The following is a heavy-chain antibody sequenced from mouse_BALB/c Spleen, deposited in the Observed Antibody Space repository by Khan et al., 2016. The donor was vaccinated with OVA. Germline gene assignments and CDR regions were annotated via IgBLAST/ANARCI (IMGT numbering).Heavy chain of an antibody. J-gene: IGHJ2*01. CDR2: IDPYYGGA. D-gene: IGHD2-10*02. Sequence: VQLQQSGPELEKPGASVKISCKASGYSFTGYNMNWVKQSNGKSLEWIGNIDPYYGGATYNQKFKGKATLTVDKSSSTAYMQLKSLTSEDSAAYYCTRGYGNYVRYYFDYWGQGTTLTVSS. V-gene: IGHV1-39*01. CDR3: TRGYGNYVRYYFDY. CDR1: GYSFTGYN.